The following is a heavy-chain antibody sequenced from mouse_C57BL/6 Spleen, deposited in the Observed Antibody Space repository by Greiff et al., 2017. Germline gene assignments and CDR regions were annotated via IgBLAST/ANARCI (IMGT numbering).Heavy chain of an antibody. Sequence: QVQLKQSGPGLVQPSQSLSITCTVSGFSLTSYGVHWVRQSPGKGLEWLGVIWSGGSTDYNEAFISRMGISKEKSKSQVFFKMNILQADDTAIYYCARISSNWYFDYWGKGTTLTVSS. CDR3: ARISSNWYFDY. CDR1: GFSLTSYG. CDR2: IWSGGST. D-gene: IGHD4-1*01. V-gene: IGHV2-2*01. J-gene: IGHJ2*01.